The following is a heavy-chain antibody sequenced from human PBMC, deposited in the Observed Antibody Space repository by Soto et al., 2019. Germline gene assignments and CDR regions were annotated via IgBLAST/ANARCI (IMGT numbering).Heavy chain of an antibody. J-gene: IGHJ4*02. Sequence: ASVKVSCKASGYTFTSYAMHWVRQAPGQRLEWMGWINTGNGNTKYSQKFQGRVTMTRNTSISTAYMELSSLRSEDTAVYYCARTLYGDNVDYWGQGTLVTVPQ. CDR3: ARTLYGDNVDY. D-gene: IGHD4-17*01. V-gene: IGHV1-3*04. CDR1: GYTFTSYA. CDR2: INTGNGNT.